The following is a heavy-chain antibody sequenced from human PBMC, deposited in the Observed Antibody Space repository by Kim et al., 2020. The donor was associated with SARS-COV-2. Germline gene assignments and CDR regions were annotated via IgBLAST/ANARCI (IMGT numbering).Heavy chain of an antibody. CDR2: MNPNSGNT. D-gene: IGHD3-10*01. Sequence: ASVKVSCKASGYTFTSYDINWVRQATGQGLEWMGWMNPNSGNTGYAQKFQGRVTMTRNTSISTAYMELSSLRSEDTAVYYCARGERGYYGSGSYFSLYYHYYGLDVWGQGTTVTVSS. CDR1: GYTFTSYD. CDR3: ARGERGYYGSGSYFSLYYHYYGLDV. J-gene: IGHJ6*02. V-gene: IGHV1-8*01.